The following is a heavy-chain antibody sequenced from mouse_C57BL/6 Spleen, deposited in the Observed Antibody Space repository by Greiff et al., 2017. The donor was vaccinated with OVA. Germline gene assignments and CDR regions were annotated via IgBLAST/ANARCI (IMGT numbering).Heavy chain of an antibody. CDR3: ARKNYDGYYDAMDY. D-gene: IGHD2-3*01. J-gene: IGHJ4*01. CDR1: GFSLTSYG. V-gene: IGHV2-2*01. CDR2: IWSGGST. Sequence: VKLVESGPGLVQPSQSLSITCTVSGFSLTSYGVHWVRQSPGKGLEWLGVIWSGGSTDYNAAFISRLSISKDNSKSQVFFKMNSLQADDTAIYYCARKNYDGYYDAMDYWGQGTSVTVSS.